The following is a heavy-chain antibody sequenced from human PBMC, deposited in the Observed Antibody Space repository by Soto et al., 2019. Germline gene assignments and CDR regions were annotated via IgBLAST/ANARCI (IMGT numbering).Heavy chain of an antibody. Sequence: QVQLVESGGGVVQPGRSLRLSCAASGFTFSSYAMHWVRQAPGKGLEWVAVISYDGSNKYYADSVKGRFTISRDNSKNTLYLQMNSLRAEDTAEYYCARSDDYGGNTGFDYWGQGTLVTVSS. D-gene: IGHD4-17*01. V-gene: IGHV3-30-3*01. CDR2: ISYDGSNK. CDR1: GFTFSSYA. J-gene: IGHJ4*02. CDR3: ARSDDYGGNTGFDY.